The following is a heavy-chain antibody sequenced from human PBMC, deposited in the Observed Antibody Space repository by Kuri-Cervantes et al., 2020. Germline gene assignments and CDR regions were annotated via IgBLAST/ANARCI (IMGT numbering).Heavy chain of an antibody. CDR3: ARDWKWELPFDY. CDR2: ISGSGGST. Sequence: GGSLRLSWAASGFTFSSYAMHWVRQAPGKGLEWVSAISGSGGSTYYADSVKGRFTISRDNAKNPLYLQMNSLRDEDTAWYYCARDWKWELPFDYWGQGTLVTVSS. D-gene: IGHD1-26*01. J-gene: IGHJ4*02. CDR1: GFTFSSYA. V-gene: IGHV3-23*01.